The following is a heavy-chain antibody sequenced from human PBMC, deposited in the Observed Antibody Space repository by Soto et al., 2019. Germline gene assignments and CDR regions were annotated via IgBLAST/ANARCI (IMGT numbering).Heavy chain of an antibody. CDR3: ARDARNADYDY. CDR1: WFTFSYHA. CDR2: IHGTRSII. J-gene: IGHJ4*02. V-gene: IGHV3-48*02. D-gene: IGHD3-16*01. Sequence: EVQLVESGGGLVQPGGAPELPWGGSWFTFSYHAMNRGRQAPGKGLEWVAYIHGTRSIIYYADSVKGRFTISRDNAKNSLYLQMDSLRDEDTALYYCARDARNADYDYWGQGTLVTVSS.